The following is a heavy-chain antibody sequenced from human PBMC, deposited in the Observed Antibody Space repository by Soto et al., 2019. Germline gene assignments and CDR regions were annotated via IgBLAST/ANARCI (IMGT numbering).Heavy chain of an antibody. V-gene: IGHV3-48*02. CDR3: ARTLAAAAYYYYYGMDV. Sequence: GGSLRLSCAASGFTFSSYTMNWVRQAPGKGLEWVSYITSSSSTIYYADSVKGRFTISRDNAKNSLYLQMNSLRDEDTAVYYCARTLAAAAYYYYYGMDVWGQGTTVTVSS. D-gene: IGHD6-13*01. J-gene: IGHJ6*02. CDR2: ITSSSSTI. CDR1: GFTFSSYT.